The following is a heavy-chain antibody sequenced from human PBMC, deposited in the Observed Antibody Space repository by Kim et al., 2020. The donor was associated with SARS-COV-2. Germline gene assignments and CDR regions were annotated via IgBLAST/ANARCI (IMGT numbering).Heavy chain of an antibody. CDR2: IYYSGST. J-gene: IGHJ4*02. Sequence: SETLSLTCTVSGGSISSGGYYWSWIRQHPGKGLEWIGYIYYSGSTYYNPSLKSRVTISVDTSKNQFSLKLSSVTAADTAVYYCARTRPWLRGESSFVCDYWGQGTLVTVSS. V-gene: IGHV4-31*03. CDR3: ARTRPWLRGESSFVCDY. D-gene: IGHD3-16*01. CDR1: GGSISSGGYY.